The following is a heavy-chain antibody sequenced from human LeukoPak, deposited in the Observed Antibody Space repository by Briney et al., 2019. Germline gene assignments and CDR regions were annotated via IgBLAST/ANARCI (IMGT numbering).Heavy chain of an antibody. V-gene: IGHV4-59*01. CDR1: GGSISSYY. CDR2: IYYSGST. D-gene: IGHD2-15*01. J-gene: IGHJ6*03. CDR3: ARGRVVVVVAATRVIYYYYMDV. Sequence: SETLSLTCTVSGGSISSYYWSWIRQPPGKGLKWIGYIYYSGSTNYNPSLKSRVTISVDTSKNQFSLKLSSVTAADTAVYYCARGRVVVVVAATRVIYYYYMDVWGKGTTVTVSS.